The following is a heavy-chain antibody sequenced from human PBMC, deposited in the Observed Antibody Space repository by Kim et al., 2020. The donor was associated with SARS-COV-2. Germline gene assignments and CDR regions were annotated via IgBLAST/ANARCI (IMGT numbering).Heavy chain of an antibody. CDR2: ISAYNGNT. V-gene: IGHV1-18*04. D-gene: IGHD2-2*01. Sequence: ASVKVSCKASGYTFTSYGISWVRQAPGQGLEWMGWISAYNGNTNYAQKLQGRVTMTTDTSTSTAYMELRSLRSDDTAVYYCARDRDHIVVVPAAIDAFDIWGQGTMVTVSS. CDR1: GYTFTSYG. J-gene: IGHJ3*02. CDR3: ARDRDHIVVVPAAIDAFDI.